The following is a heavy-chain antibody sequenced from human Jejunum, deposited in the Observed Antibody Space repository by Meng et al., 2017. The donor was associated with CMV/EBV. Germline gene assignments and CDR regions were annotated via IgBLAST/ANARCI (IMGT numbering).Heavy chain of an antibody. D-gene: IGHD2-2*01. CDR1: GDSFSCTNAA. J-gene: IGHJ4*02. V-gene: IGHV6-1*01. CDR3: ARLHCSSTSCYVDC. CDR2: TYYRSKWSN. Sequence: LQDYAHGLATPSQPHRSTAATSGDSFSCTNAAWNWIRQSPSRGLEWLGRTYYRSKWSNDYAVSVKSRITVNPDTSKNQFSLQLNSVTPEDTAVYYCARLHCSSTSCYVDCWGQGTLVTVSS.